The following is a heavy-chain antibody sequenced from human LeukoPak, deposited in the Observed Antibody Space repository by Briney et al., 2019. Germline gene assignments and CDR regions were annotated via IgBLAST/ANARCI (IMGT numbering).Heavy chain of an antibody. D-gene: IGHD3-10*02. J-gene: IGHJ6*04. V-gene: IGHV3-48*04. CDR3: AELGITMIGGV. Sequence: GGSLRLSCAASGFTFSSCGMNWVRQAPGKGLEWVSYISSSGSTIYYADSVKGRFTISRDNAKNSLYLQMNSLRAEDTAVYYCAELGITMIGGVWGKGTTVTISS. CDR2: ISSSGSTI. CDR1: GFTFSSCG.